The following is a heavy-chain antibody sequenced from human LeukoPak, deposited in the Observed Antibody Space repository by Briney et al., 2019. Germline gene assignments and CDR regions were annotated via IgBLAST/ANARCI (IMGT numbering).Heavy chain of an antibody. CDR1: GFTFSNYG. V-gene: IGHV3-30*03. Sequence: PGRSLRLSCAASGFTFSNYGMHWVRQAPGKGLEWVAVISYNGNNKYYVDSVKGRFTISRDNSKNTLYLQMNSLRAEDTAVYYCARGGRGSYAPDYWGQGTLVTVSS. D-gene: IGHD1-26*01. CDR2: ISYNGNNK. CDR3: ARGGRGSYAPDY. J-gene: IGHJ4*02.